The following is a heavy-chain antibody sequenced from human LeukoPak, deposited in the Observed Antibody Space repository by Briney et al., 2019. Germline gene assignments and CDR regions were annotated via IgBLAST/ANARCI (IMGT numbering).Heavy chain of an antibody. Sequence: PSETLSLTCTVSGGSISSYYWSWIRQPPGKGLEWIGYIYYSGSTNYNPSLKSRVTISVDTSKNQFSLKLSSVTAADTAVYYCARDRLSAPFYYDSSGAFDIWGQGTMVTVSS. CDR2: IYYSGST. CDR1: GGSISSYY. CDR3: ARDRLSAPFYYDSSGAFDI. D-gene: IGHD3-22*01. J-gene: IGHJ3*02. V-gene: IGHV4-59*01.